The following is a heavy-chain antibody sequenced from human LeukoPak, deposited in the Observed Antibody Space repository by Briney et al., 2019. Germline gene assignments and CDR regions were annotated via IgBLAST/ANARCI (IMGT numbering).Heavy chain of an antibody. CDR1: GGSISSYY. CDR3: ARELGCSGGSCYSDGAFDI. Sequence: ETLSLTCTVSGGSISSYYWSWIRQPPGKGLEWTGYIYYSGSTNYNPSLKSRVTISVDTSKNQFSLKLSSVTAADTAVYYCARELGCSGGSCYSDGAFDIWGQGTMVTVSS. D-gene: IGHD2-15*01. J-gene: IGHJ3*02. V-gene: IGHV4-59*01. CDR2: IYYSGST.